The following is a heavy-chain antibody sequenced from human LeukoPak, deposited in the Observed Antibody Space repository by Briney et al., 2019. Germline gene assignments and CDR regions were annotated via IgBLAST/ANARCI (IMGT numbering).Heavy chain of an antibody. CDR1: GFTFSSYA. Sequence: GGSLRLSCSASGFTFSSYAIHWVRQAPGKGLQYVSGISSNGGNTYNADSVRGRFTISRDNSKNTVDLQMSSLRAEDTAVYYCVKRSGLYFDYWGQGTLVTVSS. D-gene: IGHD1-26*01. J-gene: IGHJ4*02. CDR3: VKRSGLYFDY. CDR2: ISSNGGNT. V-gene: IGHV3-64D*09.